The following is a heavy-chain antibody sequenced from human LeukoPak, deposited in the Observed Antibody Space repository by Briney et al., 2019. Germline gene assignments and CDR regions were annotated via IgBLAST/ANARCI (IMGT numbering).Heavy chain of an antibody. Sequence: ASVKVSCKASGYTFTSYDINWVRQATGQGLEWMGWINPNSGNTGYAQKFQGRVTITRNTSISTAYMELSSLRSEDTAVYYCASPRPGYSGYDWVYWGQGTLVTVSS. V-gene: IGHV1-8*03. D-gene: IGHD5-12*01. CDR2: INPNSGNT. J-gene: IGHJ4*02. CDR3: ASPRPGYSGYDWVY. CDR1: GYTFTSYD.